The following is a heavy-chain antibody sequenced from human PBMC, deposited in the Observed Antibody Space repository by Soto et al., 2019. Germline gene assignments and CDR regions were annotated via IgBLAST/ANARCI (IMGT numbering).Heavy chain of an antibody. V-gene: IGHV4-59*01. CDR1: GGSISSYY. Sequence: SETLSLTCTVSGGSISSYYWSWIRQPPGKGLELIGYIYYSGSTNYNPSLKSRVTISVDTSKNQFSLKLSSVTAADTAVYYCARSKIPGYYYDSSGPAYGMDVWGQGTSVTVS. CDR2: IYYSGST. J-gene: IGHJ6*02. CDR3: ARSKIPGYYYDSSGPAYGMDV. D-gene: IGHD3-22*01.